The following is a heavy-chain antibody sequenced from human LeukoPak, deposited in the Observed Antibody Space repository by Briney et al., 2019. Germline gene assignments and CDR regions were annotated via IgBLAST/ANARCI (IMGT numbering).Heavy chain of an antibody. D-gene: IGHD3-22*01. CDR2: IYYSGST. V-gene: IGHV4-59*08. Sequence: SETLSLTCTVSGGSISSYYWSWIRQPPGKGLEWIGYIYYSGSTNYNPSLKSRVTISVDTSKNQFSLKLSSVTAADTAVYYCARSDYYDSSGYPLGYFDYWGQGTLVTVSS. CDR3: ARSDYYDSSGYPLGYFDY. J-gene: IGHJ4*02. CDR1: GGSISSYY.